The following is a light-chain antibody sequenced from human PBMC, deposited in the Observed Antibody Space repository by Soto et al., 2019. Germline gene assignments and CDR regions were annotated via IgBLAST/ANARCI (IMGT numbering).Light chain of an antibody. CDR3: QQYDKWPRT. Sequence: DIVMTQSPATLSVSPGETATLSCRASQTVSSNLAWYHQKPGQAPRLLIYGASTRATGIPARFSGSGSGTEFTLTISSLQSEDFAVYHCQQYDKWPRTFGQGTKVDIK. CDR2: GAS. J-gene: IGKJ1*01. CDR1: QTVSSN. V-gene: IGKV3-15*01.